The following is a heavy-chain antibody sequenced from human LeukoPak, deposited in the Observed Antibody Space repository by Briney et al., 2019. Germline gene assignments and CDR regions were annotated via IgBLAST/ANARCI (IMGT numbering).Heavy chain of an antibody. CDR2: IFYSGST. CDR1: GGSISGYS. CDR3: ARVTSSSLRFDY. J-gene: IGHJ4*02. Sequence: SETPSLTCTVSGGSISGYSWSWIRQPPGKGLEWIGYIFYSGSTNYNPSLQSRVTISLDTSKNQFSLKLSSVTAADTAVYYCARVTSSSLRFDYWGQGTLVTVSS. D-gene: IGHD6-6*01. V-gene: IGHV4-59*01.